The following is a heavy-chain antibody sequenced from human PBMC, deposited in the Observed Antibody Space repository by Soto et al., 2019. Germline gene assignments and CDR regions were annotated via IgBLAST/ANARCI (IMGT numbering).Heavy chain of an antibody. CDR1: GGSISSGSYY. CDR2: IYYSGST. V-gene: IGHV4-39*01. Sequence: PSETLSLTCTVSGGSISSGSYYWGWIRQPPGKGLEWIGSIYYSGSTYYNPSLKSRVTMSVDTSKSQFSLSLSSVTAADTAVYYCARQKYYDVLSGYSRDWFAPWGQGTLVTISS. D-gene: IGHD3-3*01. CDR3: ARQKYYDVLSGYSRDWFAP. J-gene: IGHJ5*02.